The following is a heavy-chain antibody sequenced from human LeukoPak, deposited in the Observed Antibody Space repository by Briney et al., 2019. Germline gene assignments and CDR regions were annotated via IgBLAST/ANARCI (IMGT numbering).Heavy chain of an antibody. V-gene: IGHV4-39*01. J-gene: IGHJ4*02. CDR2: IYYSGST. D-gene: IGHD3-10*01. Sequence: KPSETLSLTCTVSGGSISSSSYYWGWIRQPPGKGLEWIGSIYYSGSTYYNPSLKSRVTISVDTSKNQFSLKLSSVTAADTAVYYCARRLYGSGSYWGDYWGQGTLVTVSS. CDR3: ARRLYGSGSYWGDY. CDR1: GGSISSSSYY.